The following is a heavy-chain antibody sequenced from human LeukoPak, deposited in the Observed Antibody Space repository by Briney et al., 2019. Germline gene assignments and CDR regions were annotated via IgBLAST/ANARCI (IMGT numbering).Heavy chain of an antibody. D-gene: IGHD6-6*01. CDR1: GYTFTSYD. CDR2: MNPNSGNT. Sequence: ASVKVSCKASGYTFTSYDINWVRQATGQGLEWMGWMNPNSGNTGCAQKFQGRVTITRNTSISTAYMELSSLRSEDTAVYYCARGGSIAALPLYYYMDVWGKGTTVTVSS. CDR3: ARGGSIAALPLYYYMDV. J-gene: IGHJ6*03. V-gene: IGHV1-8*03.